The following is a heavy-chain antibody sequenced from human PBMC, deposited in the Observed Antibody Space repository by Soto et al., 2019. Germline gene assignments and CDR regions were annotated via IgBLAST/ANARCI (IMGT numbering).Heavy chain of an antibody. V-gene: IGHV3-48*03. CDR1: GFIFRSYE. Sequence: PGGSLRLSCAVSGFIFRSYEMNWVRQAPGKGLEWVSYISSSGDIIYYADSVKGRFTISRDNAKNSLYLQMNSLRAEDTAVYYCARPNSGYYYWGQGTLVTVSS. CDR3: ARPNSGYYY. CDR2: ISSSGDII. J-gene: IGHJ4*02. D-gene: IGHD3-22*01.